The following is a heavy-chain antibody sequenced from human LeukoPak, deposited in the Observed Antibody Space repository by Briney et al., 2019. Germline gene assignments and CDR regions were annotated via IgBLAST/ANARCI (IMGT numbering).Heavy chain of an antibody. J-gene: IGHJ4*02. CDR2: ISSSGSTI. CDR3: ARGYCSSTSCSTTDDY. Sequence: PGGSLRLSCAASGFTFSSYEMNWVRQAPGKGLEWVSYISSSGSTIYYADSVKGRFTISRDNAKNSLYLQMNSLRAEETAVYYCARGYCSSTSCSTTDDYWGEGTLVTVSS. V-gene: IGHV3-48*03. CDR1: GFTFSSYE. D-gene: IGHD2-2*01.